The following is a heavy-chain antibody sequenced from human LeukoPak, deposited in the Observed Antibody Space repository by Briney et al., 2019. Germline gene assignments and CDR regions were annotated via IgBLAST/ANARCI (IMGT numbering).Heavy chain of an antibody. CDR2: IYSGGST. CDR1: GFTVSSNY. V-gene: IGHV3-66*02. J-gene: IGHJ4*02. CDR3: ARGMVRGVIDFLDY. Sequence: QPGGSLRLSCAASGFTVSSNYMSWVRQAPGKGLEWVSVIYSGGSTYYADSVKGRFTISRDNSKNTLYLQMNSLRAEDTAVYYCARGMVRGVIDFLDYWGLGTLVTVSS. D-gene: IGHD3-10*01.